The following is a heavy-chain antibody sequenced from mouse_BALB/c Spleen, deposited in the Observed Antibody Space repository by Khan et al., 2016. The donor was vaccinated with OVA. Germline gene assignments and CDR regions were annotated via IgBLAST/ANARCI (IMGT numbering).Heavy chain of an antibody. CDR3: ARNRNGYFDY. J-gene: IGHJ2*01. Sequence: QMQLEESGPDLVQPSQSLSITCTVSGFSLTNYGVHWVRQSPGKGLEWLGMIWSGGSTDYNATFISRLTISKDNSRSQVLFKMNSLQASDTAIYYCARNRNGYFDYWGQGTTLTVSS. D-gene: IGHD1-1*02. CDR2: IWSGGST. V-gene: IGHV2-2*02. CDR1: GFSLTNYG.